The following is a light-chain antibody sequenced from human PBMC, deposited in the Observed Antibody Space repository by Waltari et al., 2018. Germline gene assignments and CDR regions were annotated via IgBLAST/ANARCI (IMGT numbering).Light chain of an antibody. Sequence: DIVMTQSPDSLAVSLGERATINCKSRQSVISIFNNKNYLTWFQQKAGEPPKLLIYWASTRESGVPDRFSGSGSGTDFTLTISGLQAEDVAVYYCQQYSATPPTFGQGTKVEIK. V-gene: IGKV4-1*01. CDR1: QSVISIFNNKNY. CDR2: WAS. J-gene: IGKJ1*01. CDR3: QQYSATPPT.